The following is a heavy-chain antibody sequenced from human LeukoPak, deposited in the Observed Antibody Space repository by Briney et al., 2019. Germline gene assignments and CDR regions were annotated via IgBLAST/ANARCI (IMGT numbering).Heavy chain of an antibody. V-gene: IGHV1-18*01. D-gene: IGHD3-3*01. J-gene: IGHJ5*02. CDR2: ISAYNGNT. CDR3: ARDLWRYDFWSGYYPNWFDP. CDR1: GYTFTSYG. Sequence: ASVKVSCKASGYTFTSYGISWVRQAPGQGLEWMGWISAYNGNTNYAQKLQGRVTMTTDTSTSTAYMELRSLRSDDTAVYYCARDLWRYDFWSGYYPNWFDPWGQGTLSPSPQ.